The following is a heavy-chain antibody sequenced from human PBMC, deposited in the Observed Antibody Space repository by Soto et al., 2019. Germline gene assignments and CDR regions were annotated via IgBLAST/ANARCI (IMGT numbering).Heavy chain of an antibody. V-gene: IGHV4-59*02. CDR1: GGSVSNYY. CDR2: IYYSGST. Sequence: QVQLQESGPGLVKPSETLSLTCTVSGGSVSNYYWSWIRQPPGKGLEWIGYIYYSGSTNYNPSLKSRVTISVDTSKNQFSLRLSSVTSADTALYYCARDVGTRDGDYENWLDPWGQGTLVSVSS. CDR3: ARDVGTRDGDYENWLDP. J-gene: IGHJ5*02. D-gene: IGHD4-17*01.